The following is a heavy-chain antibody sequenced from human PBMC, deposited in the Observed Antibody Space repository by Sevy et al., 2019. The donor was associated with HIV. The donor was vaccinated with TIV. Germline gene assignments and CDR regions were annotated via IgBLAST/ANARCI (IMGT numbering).Heavy chain of an antibody. D-gene: IGHD3-22*01. CDR2: IWYDGINK. J-gene: IGHJ4*02. V-gene: IGHV3-33*01. CDR3: ARWGNSSGIDY. Sequence: GGSLRLSCTASGFHFGIHWVRQAPGKGLEWVALIWYDGINKDYADSVKGRFTISRDNSKNTVFLQMNSLRAEDTGMYYCARWGNSSGIDYWGQGTLVTVSS. CDR1: GFHFG.